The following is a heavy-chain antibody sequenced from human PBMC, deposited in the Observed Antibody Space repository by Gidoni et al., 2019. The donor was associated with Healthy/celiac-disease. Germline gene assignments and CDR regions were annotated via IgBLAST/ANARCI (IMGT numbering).Heavy chain of an antibody. Sequence: EVQLVESGGGLVKPGGSLRLSCAASGFTFSSYSMNWVRQAPGKGLEWVSSISSSSSYIYYADSVKGRFTISRDNAKNSLYLQMNSLRAEDTAVYYCAREYSSSLIFDYWGQGTLVTVSS. CDR3: AREYSSSLIFDY. J-gene: IGHJ4*02. D-gene: IGHD6-6*01. V-gene: IGHV3-21*01. CDR1: GFTFSSYS. CDR2: ISSSSSYI.